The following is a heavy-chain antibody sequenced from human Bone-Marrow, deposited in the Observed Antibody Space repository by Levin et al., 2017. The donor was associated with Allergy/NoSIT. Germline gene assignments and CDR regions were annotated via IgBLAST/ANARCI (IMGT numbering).Heavy chain of an antibody. Sequence: SGPTLVKPTQTLTLTCTFSGFSLSTNRVGVAWVRQPPGKALEWLALIYGNDDKHYSPSLKSWLSIMKDTSKNQVVLTMTNVDPVDTATYYCAHDRPGIGFDPWGQGTLVTVSS. V-gene: IGHV2-5*01. D-gene: IGHD2-15*01. CDR1: GFSLSTNRVG. CDR3: AHDRPGIGFDP. CDR2: IYGNDDK. J-gene: IGHJ5*02.